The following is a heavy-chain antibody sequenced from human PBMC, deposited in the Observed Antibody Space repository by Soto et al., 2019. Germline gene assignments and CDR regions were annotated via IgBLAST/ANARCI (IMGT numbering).Heavy chain of an antibody. Sequence: VKVPCNASGRTFSSYAISWVRQAPGQGLEWMGGIIPIFGTANYAQKFQGRVTITADESTSTAYMELSSLRSEDTAVYYCATGNRYDFWSGYSHWGQGTLVPVS. CDR3: ATGNRYDFWSGYSH. J-gene: IGHJ4*02. CDR2: IIPIFGTA. CDR1: GRTFSSYA. D-gene: IGHD3-3*01. V-gene: IGHV1-69*13.